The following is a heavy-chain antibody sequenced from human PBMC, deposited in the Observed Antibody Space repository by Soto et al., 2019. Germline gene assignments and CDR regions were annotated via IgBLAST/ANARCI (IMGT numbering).Heavy chain of an antibody. CDR1: GDSVSSNSAA. Sequence: SQTLSLTCAISGDSVSSNSAAWNWIRQSPSRGLEWLGRTYYRSKWYNDYAVSVKSRITINPDTSKNQFSLQLNSVTPEDTAVYYCARDLTASSLDYYYYGMDVWGQGTTVTVSS. CDR3: ARDLTASSLDYYYYGMDV. CDR2: TYYRSKWYN. V-gene: IGHV6-1*01. J-gene: IGHJ6*02. D-gene: IGHD6-13*01.